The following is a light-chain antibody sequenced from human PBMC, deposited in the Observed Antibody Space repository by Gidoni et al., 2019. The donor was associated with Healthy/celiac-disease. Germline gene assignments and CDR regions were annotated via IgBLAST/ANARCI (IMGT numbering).Light chain of an antibody. CDR3: QQYYSTPWT. CDR2: WAS. V-gene: IGKV4-1*01. Sequence: SVLYSSNNKHYLAWYQQKPGQPPKLLIYWASTRESGVPDRFSGSGSGTDFTLTISSLQAEDVAVYYCQQYYSTPWTFGQGTKVEIK. J-gene: IGKJ1*01. CDR1: SVLYSSNNKHY.